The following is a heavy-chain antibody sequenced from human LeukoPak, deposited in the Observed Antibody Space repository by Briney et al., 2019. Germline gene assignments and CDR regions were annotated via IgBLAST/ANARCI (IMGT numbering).Heavy chain of an antibody. D-gene: IGHD1-14*01. J-gene: IGHJ6*03. Sequence: GSSLRLSCAASGFTFSRHVMQWVRQAPGKGLEWVAVISYDGNNRLYADSVKGRFTISRDNSRNTPYLQMNSLSGDDAAVYSCARGGIPTGPYYYFYYMDVWGKGTAVTVSS. CDR2: ISYDGNNR. CDR1: GFTFSRHV. V-gene: IGHV3-30*01. CDR3: ARGGIPTGPYYYFYYMDV.